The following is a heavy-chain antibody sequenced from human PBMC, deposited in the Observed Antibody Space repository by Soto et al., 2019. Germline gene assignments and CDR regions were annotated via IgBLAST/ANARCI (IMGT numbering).Heavy chain of an antibody. V-gene: IGHV3-21*01. D-gene: IGHD3-22*01. CDR1: GFTFSDSS. J-gene: IGHJ6*02. CDR2: ISSSSRYM. Sequence: EVQLVESGGGLVKPGGSLRLSCAASGFTFSDSSMTWVRQSPGMGLEWVASISSSSRYMYYADSLKGRFTISRDDARNSLYLEMNSRRAEDTAVYYCARGTYSSGTYYGVDVWGQGTTVTVSS. CDR3: ARGTYSSGTYYGVDV.